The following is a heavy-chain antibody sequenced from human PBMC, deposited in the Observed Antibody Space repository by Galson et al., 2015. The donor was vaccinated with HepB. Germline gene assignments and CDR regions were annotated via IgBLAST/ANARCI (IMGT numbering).Heavy chain of an antibody. D-gene: IGHD3-3*01. CDR2: INTNTGNP. CDR1: GYTFTSYA. V-gene: IGHV7-4-1*02. Sequence: SVKVSCKASGYTFTSYAMNWVRQAPGQGLEWMGWINTNTGNPTYAQGFTGRFVFSLDTSVSTAYLQISSLKAEDTAVYYCARENGLRFLEWFSDYYYYYYMDVWGKGTTVTVSS. J-gene: IGHJ6*03. CDR3: ARENGLRFLEWFSDYYYYYYMDV.